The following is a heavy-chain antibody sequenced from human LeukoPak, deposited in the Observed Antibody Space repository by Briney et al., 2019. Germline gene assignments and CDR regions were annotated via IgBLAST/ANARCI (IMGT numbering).Heavy chain of an antibody. Sequence: ASVKDSCKASGYTFTGYYMHWVRQAPGQGLEWMGWINPNSGGTNYAQKFQGRVTMTRDTSISTAYMELSRLRSDDTAVYYCARVGDYGGNLEYSFDYGGQGTLVTVSS. CDR1: GYTFTGYY. CDR3: ARVGDYGGNLEYSFDY. D-gene: IGHD4-23*01. V-gene: IGHV1-2*02. J-gene: IGHJ4*02. CDR2: INPNSGGT.